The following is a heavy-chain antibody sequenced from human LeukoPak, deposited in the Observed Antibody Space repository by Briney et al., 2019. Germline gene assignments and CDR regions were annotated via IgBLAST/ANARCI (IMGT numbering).Heavy chain of an antibody. D-gene: IGHD1-14*01. J-gene: IGHJ6*03. CDR3: ARDTRRDSPANYYYYYYMDV. Sequence: RGSLRLSCTASGFTLSIYSMNSVRPAPRGGVEWISCIISESSYIYYADSVQGRFTISRDNAKSSLYLEMNSLRADDTAVYYCARDTRRDSPANYYYYYYMDVWGKGTTVTVSS. CDR1: GFTLSIYS. V-gene: IGHV3-21*06. CDR2: IISESSYI.